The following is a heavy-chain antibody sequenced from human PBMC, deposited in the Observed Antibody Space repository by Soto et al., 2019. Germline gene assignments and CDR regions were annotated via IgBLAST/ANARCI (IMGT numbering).Heavy chain of an antibody. CDR1: GNSFTNYW. CDR3: ARRGSSGWYSAAY. D-gene: IGHD6-19*01. Sequence: GESLKISCKGFGNSFTNYWIAWVRQMPGKGLEWMGIIYPGDSETRYSPSFQGQVTISVDKSISTAYLQWSSLKASDTAMYYCARRGSSGWYSAAYWGQGTLVTVS. J-gene: IGHJ4*02. V-gene: IGHV5-51*01. CDR2: IYPGDSET.